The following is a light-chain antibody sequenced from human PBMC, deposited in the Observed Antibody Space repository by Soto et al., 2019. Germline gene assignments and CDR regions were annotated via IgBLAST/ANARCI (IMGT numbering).Light chain of an antibody. CDR3: QQYNTFLT. CDR2: EAS. V-gene: IGKV1-5*03. J-gene: IGKJ4*01. CDR1: KRIGSY. Sequence: DIQLTQSPSSLSAPVGDSVTVTLRARKRIGSYVNWYQQKPGKAPKLLIYEASTLQSGVPSRFSGSGSGTEFTLTISSLQPDDSATYYCQQYNTFLTFGGGTKVDIK.